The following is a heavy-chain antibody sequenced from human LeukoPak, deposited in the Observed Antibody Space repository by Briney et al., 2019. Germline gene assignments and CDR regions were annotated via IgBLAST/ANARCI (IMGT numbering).Heavy chain of an antibody. D-gene: IGHD2-15*01. CDR1: GGSLTNYY. Sequence: SETLSPTFSFLGGSLTNYYWGWVRQPPGKDLGPIVHIHSDGTTNYDSSLQSRVAISLDTPKIQFSLGLYSVTAADTALYFCARLNFRGVEALHFDSWGQGTLVTVSS. CDR3: ARLNFRGVEALHFDS. CDR2: IHSDGTT. V-gene: IGHV4-4*09. J-gene: IGHJ4*02.